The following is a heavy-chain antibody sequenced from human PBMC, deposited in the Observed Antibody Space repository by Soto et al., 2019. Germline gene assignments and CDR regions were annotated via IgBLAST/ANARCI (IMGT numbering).Heavy chain of an antibody. V-gene: IGHV3-23*01. J-gene: IGHJ4*02. CDR2: ISAST. CDR3: AIRMSSTRWYDLDY. D-gene: IGHD6-13*01. Sequence: EMQLLESGGGLVQAGGSLRLSCAASGFTVSSYALNWVRQAPGKGLEWVSGISASTYYADSVKGRFTISRDTSKNTLYLQMNSLRAEDTAIYFCAIRMSSTRWYDLDYWGQGTLVTVSS. CDR1: GFTVSSYA.